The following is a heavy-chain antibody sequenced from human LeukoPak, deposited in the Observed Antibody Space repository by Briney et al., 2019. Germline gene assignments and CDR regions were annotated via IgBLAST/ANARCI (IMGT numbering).Heavy chain of an antibody. CDR2: IGASGGST. CDR3: AKAEGYDILTGLDY. J-gene: IGHJ4*02. CDR1: GFTFSSYA. Sequence: GGSLSLSCATSGFTFSSYAMSWVRQAPGKGLEWVSGIGASGGSTYYADSVKGRFTISRDNSKNTLYLQTNSLRTEDTAVYYCAKAEGYDILTGLDYWGQGTLVTVSS. V-gene: IGHV3-23*01. D-gene: IGHD3-9*01.